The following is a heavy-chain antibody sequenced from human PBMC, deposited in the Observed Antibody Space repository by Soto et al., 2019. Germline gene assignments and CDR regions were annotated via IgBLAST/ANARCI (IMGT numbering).Heavy chain of an antibody. CDR1: GFSLSTSGVG. CDR2: IFWDDDK. V-gene: IGHV2-5*02. Sequence: QITLKESGPTLVKPTQTLTLTCTFSGFSLSTSGVGVGWIRQPPGKALEWLAVIFWDDDKRYSPSLKSRLTIPKDTSKTQVVLTMTNMDPVDTATYYCAHRRYCSGGSCYDYWGQGTLVTVSS. D-gene: IGHD2-15*01. J-gene: IGHJ4*02. CDR3: AHRRYCSGGSCYDY.